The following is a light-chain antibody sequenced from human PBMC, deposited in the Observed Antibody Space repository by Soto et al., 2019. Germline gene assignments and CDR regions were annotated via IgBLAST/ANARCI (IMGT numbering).Light chain of an antibody. V-gene: IGKV4-1*01. Sequence: DIVMTQSPDSLAVSLGERATINCKSSQTVLFASNNKNYLAWYQQKPGEAPKLLIYWASARESGVPDRFSGSGSETDFNFTITSLQAEDVAVYYCQQYYTIPITFGGGTKVDIK. CDR1: QTVLFASNNKNY. CDR2: WAS. CDR3: QQYYTIPIT. J-gene: IGKJ4*01.